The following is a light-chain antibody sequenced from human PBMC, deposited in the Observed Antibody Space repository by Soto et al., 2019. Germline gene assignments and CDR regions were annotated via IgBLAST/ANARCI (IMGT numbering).Light chain of an antibody. V-gene: IGKV1-5*03. CDR2: KAS. CDR1: KRISTL. CDR3: QQNNSYPVT. Sequence: IQMTQSPSTQSTTVGDRDTITCRASKRISTLLAWYQQKPGKAPKVLVDKASSLESGDPSRVSGSGSGTEFTLTITSLQPDDSATFYCQQNNSYPVTFGGGTKV. J-gene: IGKJ4*01.